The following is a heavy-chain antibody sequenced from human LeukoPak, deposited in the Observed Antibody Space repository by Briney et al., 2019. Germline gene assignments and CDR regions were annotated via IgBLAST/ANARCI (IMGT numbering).Heavy chain of an antibody. D-gene: IGHD3-10*01. J-gene: IGHJ4*02. CDR2: ISGSGGST. Sequence: GGSLRLSCAASGFTFSSYGMSWVRQAPGKGLEWVSAISGSGGSTYYADSVKGRFTISRDNSKNTLYLQMNSLRAEDTAVYYCASYGSGSSFDYWGQGTLVTVSS. V-gene: IGHV3-23*01. CDR1: GFTFSSYG. CDR3: ASYGSGSSFDY.